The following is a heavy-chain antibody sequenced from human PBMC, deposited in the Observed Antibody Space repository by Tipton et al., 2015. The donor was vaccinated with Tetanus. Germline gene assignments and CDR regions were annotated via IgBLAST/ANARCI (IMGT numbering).Heavy chain of an antibody. V-gene: IGHV4-39*01. J-gene: IGHJ4*02. Sequence: TLSLTCSVSGGSISGSSYYWSWIRQPPGKALEWIGSIYYSGSTFYHPSLQSRVTISVDTSKNQFSLRLSSVTAADTAVYFCARHPPPYYYGSGSYLDYWGQGTPVPVSS. CDR1: GGSISGSSYY. CDR2: IYYSGST. D-gene: IGHD3-10*01. CDR3: ARHPPPYYYGSGSYLDY.